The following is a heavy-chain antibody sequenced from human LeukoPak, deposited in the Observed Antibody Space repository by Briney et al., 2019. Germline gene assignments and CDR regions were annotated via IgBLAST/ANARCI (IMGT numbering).Heavy chain of an antibody. CDR2: IYHSGST. J-gene: IGHJ4*02. CDR3: ASLVAGSWYFDY. V-gene: IGHV4-59*12. D-gene: IGHD6-13*01. CDR1: GGSISSYY. Sequence: SETLSLTCTVSGGSISSYYWSWIRQPPGKGLDWIGYIYHSGSTNYNPSLKSRFTISLDTSKNQFSLQLTSVTAADTAVYYCASLVAGSWYFDYWGQGTLVTVSS.